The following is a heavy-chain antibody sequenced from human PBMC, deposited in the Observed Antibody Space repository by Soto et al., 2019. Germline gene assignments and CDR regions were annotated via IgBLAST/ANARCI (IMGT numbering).Heavy chain of an antibody. CDR2: ISYDGTIT. J-gene: IGHJ6*02. V-gene: IGHV3-30-3*01. CDR3: ATTRVGPCSSSICFSGIFDGMDV. D-gene: IGHD2-2*01. CDR1: GFTISNYG. Sequence: VGSLRLSCAASGFTISNYGMHWVRQAPGKGLEWVAVISYDGTITYYADSVKGRFTISRDNSKNTLYLQMNSLRTEDTAVYYRATTRVGPCSSSICFSGIFDGMDVWGQGTTVTVS.